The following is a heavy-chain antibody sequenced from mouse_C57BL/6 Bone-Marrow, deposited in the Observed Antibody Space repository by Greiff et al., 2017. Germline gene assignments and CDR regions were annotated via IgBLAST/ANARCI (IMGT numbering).Heavy chain of an antibody. J-gene: IGHJ1*03. CDR2: LYPGSGST. V-gene: IGHV1-55*01. CDR3: AQIAYYYGSSYWYFDV. CDR1: GYTFTSYW. Sequence: VQLQQPGAELVKPGASVKMSCKASGYTFTSYWITWVKQRPGQGLEWIGDLYPGSGSTNYNEKFKSKATLTVDTSSSTAYIQLSSLTSEDSAVYYCAQIAYYYGSSYWYFDVWGTGTTGTVSS. D-gene: IGHD1-1*01.